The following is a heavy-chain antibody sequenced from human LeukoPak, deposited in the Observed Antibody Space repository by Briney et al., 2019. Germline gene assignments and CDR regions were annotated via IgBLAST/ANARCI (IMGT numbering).Heavy chain of an antibody. J-gene: IGHJ4*02. D-gene: IGHD6-13*01. CDR2: ISSSSSYI. CDR1: GFTFSSYS. Sequence: GGSLRLSCAASGFTFSSYSMNWVRQAPGKGLEWVSSISSSSSYIYYADSVKGRFTISRDNAKNSLYLQMNSLRAEDTAVYYCARTQGGSIAAAASYWGQGTLVTVSS. CDR3: ARTQGGSIAAAASY. V-gene: IGHV3-21*01.